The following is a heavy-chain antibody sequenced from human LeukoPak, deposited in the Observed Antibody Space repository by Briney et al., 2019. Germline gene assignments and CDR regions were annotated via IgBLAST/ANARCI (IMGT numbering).Heavy chain of an antibody. CDR3: ARRGATTVVTEDAFDI. V-gene: IGHV4-38-2*01. J-gene: IGHJ3*02. D-gene: IGHD4-23*01. CDR2: IYHSGST. Sequence: SETLSPTCAVSGYSISSGYYWGWIRQPPGKGLEWIGSIYHSGSTYYNPSLKSRVTISVDTSKNQFSLKLSSVTAADTAVYYCARRGATTVVTEDAFDIWGQGTMVTVSS. CDR1: GYSISSGYY.